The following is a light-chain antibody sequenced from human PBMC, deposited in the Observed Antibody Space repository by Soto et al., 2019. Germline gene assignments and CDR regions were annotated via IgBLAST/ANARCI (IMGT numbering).Light chain of an antibody. V-gene: IGLV2-14*03. CDR1: SSDVCGYNY. J-gene: IGLJ1*01. CDR2: DLS. Sequence: QSALTQPASVSGSPGQSITISCTGTSSDVCGYNYVSWYQHHPGKAPKLIIYDLSNRPSGVSIRFSGSKSDNTASLTISGLQPEDEADYHCSSYTTSNTRQIVFGTGTKVTVL. CDR3: SSYTTSNTRQIV.